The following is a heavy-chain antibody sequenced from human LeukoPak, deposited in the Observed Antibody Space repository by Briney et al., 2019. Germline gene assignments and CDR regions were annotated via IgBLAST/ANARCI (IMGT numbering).Heavy chain of an antibody. J-gene: IGHJ4*02. Sequence: GRSLRLSCAASGFTFSSYGMHWVRQAPGKGLEWVAVISYDGSNKYYADSVKGRFTISRGNSKNTLYLQMNSLRAEDTAVYYCAKDPYDSSGYYRGDFDYWGQGTLVTVSS. D-gene: IGHD3-22*01. CDR1: GFTFSSYG. V-gene: IGHV3-30*18. CDR2: ISYDGSNK. CDR3: AKDPYDSSGYYRGDFDY.